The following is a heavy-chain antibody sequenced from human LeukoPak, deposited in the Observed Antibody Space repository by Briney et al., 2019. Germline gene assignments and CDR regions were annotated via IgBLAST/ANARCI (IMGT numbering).Heavy chain of an antibody. CDR1: GGSISSSSYY. V-gene: IGHV4-39*07. CDR3: ARELYYYDSSGPPPSYAFDI. J-gene: IGHJ3*02. CDR2: IYYSGST. Sequence: SETLSLTCTVSGGSISSSSYYWGWIRQPPGKGLEWIGSIYYSGSTYYNPSLKSRVTISVDTSKNQFSLKLSSVTAADTAVYYCARELYYYDSSGPPPSYAFDIWGQGTMVTVSS. D-gene: IGHD3-22*01.